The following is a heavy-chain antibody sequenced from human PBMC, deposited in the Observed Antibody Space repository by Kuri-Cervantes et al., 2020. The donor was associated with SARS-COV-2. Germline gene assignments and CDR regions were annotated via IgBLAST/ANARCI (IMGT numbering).Heavy chain of an antibody. D-gene: IGHD3-22*01. CDR1: GGSISSYY. V-gene: IGHV4-59*12. J-gene: IGHJ2*01. Sequence: SETLSLTCTVSGGSISSYYWSWIRQPPGKGLEWIGYIYYSGSTNYNPPLKSRVTISVDKSKNQFSLKLSSVTAADTAVYYCARTVSAIVVALYWYLDLWGRGTLVTVSS. CDR3: ARTVSAIVVALYWYLDL. CDR2: IYYSGST.